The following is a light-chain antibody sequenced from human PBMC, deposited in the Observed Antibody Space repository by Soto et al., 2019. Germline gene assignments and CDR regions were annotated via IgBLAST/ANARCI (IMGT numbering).Light chain of an antibody. CDR1: QSVSSY. CDR3: RQRSDWPPVT. J-gene: IGKJ4*01. Sequence: EIVLTQSPATPSLSPGERATLSCRASQSVSSYLAWYQQKPGQAPRLLIYDASNRATGIPARFSGSGSGTAFTLTISSLEPEDFAIYYCRQRSDWPPVTFGGGTKVEIK. CDR2: DAS. V-gene: IGKV3-11*01.